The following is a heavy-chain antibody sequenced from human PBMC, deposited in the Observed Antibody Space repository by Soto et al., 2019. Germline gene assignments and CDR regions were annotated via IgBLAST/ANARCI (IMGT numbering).Heavy chain of an antibody. J-gene: IGHJ4*02. V-gene: IGHV3-33*01. CDR3: ARAGFGVVIGVDY. D-gene: IGHD3-3*01. Sequence: QVQLVESGGGVVQPGRSLRLSCAASGFTFSSYGMHWVRQAPGKGLEWVAVIWYDGSNKYYADSVKGRFTISRDNSKNTLYLQMNSLRAEDTAVYYCARAGFGVVIGVDYWGQGTLVTVSS. CDR1: GFTFSSYG. CDR2: IWYDGSNK.